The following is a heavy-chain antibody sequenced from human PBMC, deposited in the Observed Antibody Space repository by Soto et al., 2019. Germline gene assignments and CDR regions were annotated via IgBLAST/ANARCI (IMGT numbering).Heavy chain of an antibody. D-gene: IGHD3-9*01. CDR1: GCSISSSSYY. V-gene: IGHV4-39*01. Sequence: ASETLSLTCTVSGCSISSSSYYWGWIRQPPGKGLEWIGSIYYSGSTYYNPSLKSRVTISVDTSKNQFSLKLSSVTAADTAVYYCARQYYDILTGYYKVPLTFDPWGQGTLVTVPS. CDR3: ARQYYDILTGYYKVPLTFDP. J-gene: IGHJ5*02. CDR2: IYYSGST.